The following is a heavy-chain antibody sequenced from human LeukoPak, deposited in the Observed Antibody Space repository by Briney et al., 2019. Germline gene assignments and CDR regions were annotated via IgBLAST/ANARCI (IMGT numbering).Heavy chain of an antibody. V-gene: IGHV4-38-2*02. CDR3: AREERSGYLAY. CDR2: IYYSGST. J-gene: IGHJ4*02. Sequence: PGGSLRLSCAASGFTFSDYYMSWIRQPPGKGLEWIGSIYYSGSTYYNPSLKSRVTISVDTSKNQFSLKLSSVTAADTAVYYCAREERSGYLAYWGQGTLVTVSS. CDR1: GFTFSDYY. D-gene: IGHD3-22*01.